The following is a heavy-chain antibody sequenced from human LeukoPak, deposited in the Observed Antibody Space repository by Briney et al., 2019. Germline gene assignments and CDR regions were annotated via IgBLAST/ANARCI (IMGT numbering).Heavy chain of an antibody. CDR2: TSGYNGNT. Sequence: ASVKVSCKASGYIFTRSGLSWLRQAPGQGLEWMAWTSGYNGNTLYAQKFQDRLTMTTDTYTSTSYMELRSLRSDDTAVYYCARDLGQYGDFSFFDSWGQGTLVTVSS. D-gene: IGHD2-21*02. J-gene: IGHJ4*02. CDR1: GYIFTRSG. CDR3: ARDLGQYGDFSFFDS. V-gene: IGHV1-18*01.